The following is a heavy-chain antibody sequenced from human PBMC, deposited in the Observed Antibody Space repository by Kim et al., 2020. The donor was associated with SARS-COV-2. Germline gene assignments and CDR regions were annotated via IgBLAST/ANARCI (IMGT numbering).Heavy chain of an antibody. D-gene: IGHD3-22*01. J-gene: IGHJ3*02. Sequence: ASVKVSCKASGYTFTSYAMHWVRQAPGQRLEWMGWINAGNGNTKYSQKFQGRVTITRDTSASTAYMELSSLRSEDTAVYYCARARTHYYDSSGYYYDAFDIWGQGTMVTVSS. V-gene: IGHV1-3*01. CDR3: ARARTHYYDSSGYYYDAFDI. CDR1: GYTFTSYA. CDR2: INAGNGNT.